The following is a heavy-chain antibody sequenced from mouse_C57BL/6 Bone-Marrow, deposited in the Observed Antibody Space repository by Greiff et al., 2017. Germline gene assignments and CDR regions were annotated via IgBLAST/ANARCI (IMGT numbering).Heavy chain of an antibody. V-gene: IGHV1-15*01. CDR2: IDPETGGT. CDR1: GYTFTDYE. Sequence: QVQLQQSGAELVRPGASVTLSCTASGYTFTDYEMHWVKQTPVHGLEWIGAIDPETGGTAYNQKFKGKAILTADNSSSRAYMELRSLTSEDSAVYYCTRNGRSTMITTRWYFDVWGTGTTVTVSS. J-gene: IGHJ1*03. D-gene: IGHD2-4*01. CDR3: TRNGRSTMITTRWYFDV.